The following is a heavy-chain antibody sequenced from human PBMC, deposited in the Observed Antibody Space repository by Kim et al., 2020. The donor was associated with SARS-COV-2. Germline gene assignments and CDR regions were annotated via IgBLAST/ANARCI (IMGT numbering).Heavy chain of an antibody. CDR1: GYTFSNYA. CDR2: INGGIGNT. CDR3: ATKWGYCSGGSCVLVLFDV. J-gene: IGHJ4*02. Sequence: ASVKVSCRASGYTFSNYAVHWVRQAPGQRLGWMGWINGGIGNTKYSERFQGRITLTRDRSATTAYMELNSLRYEDTAVYYCATKWGYCSGGSCVLVLFDVWDQGTLVTVSS. D-gene: IGHD2-15*01. V-gene: IGHV1-3*01.